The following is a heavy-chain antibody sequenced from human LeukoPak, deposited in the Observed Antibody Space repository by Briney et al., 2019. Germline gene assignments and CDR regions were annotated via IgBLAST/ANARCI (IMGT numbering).Heavy chain of an antibody. CDR2: ISSSSSYI. CDR1: GFTFSSYS. Sequence: GGSLRLSCAASGFTFSSYSMNWVRQAPGKGLEWVSSISSSSSYIYYADSVKGRFTIPRDNAKNSLYLQMNSLRAEDTAVYYCAREGYSYGYVFDYWGQGTLVTVSS. D-gene: IGHD5-18*01. CDR3: AREGYSYGYVFDY. V-gene: IGHV3-21*01. J-gene: IGHJ4*02.